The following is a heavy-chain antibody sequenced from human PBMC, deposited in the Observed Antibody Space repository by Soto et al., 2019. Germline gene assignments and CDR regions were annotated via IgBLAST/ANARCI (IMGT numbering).Heavy chain of an antibody. V-gene: IGHV4-30-2*01. D-gene: IGHD1-26*01. CDR2: IYHSGST. Sequence: QLQLQESGSGLVKPSQTLSLTCAVSGGSISSGGYSWSWIRQPPGKGLEWIGYIYHSGSTYYNPSLERRVTLSVDRSKNQFSRKLSSVTAADTAVYYWAAGGGLPRYYWGRGTLVTVSS. CDR3: AAGGGLPRYY. CDR1: GGSISSGGYS. J-gene: IGHJ4*02.